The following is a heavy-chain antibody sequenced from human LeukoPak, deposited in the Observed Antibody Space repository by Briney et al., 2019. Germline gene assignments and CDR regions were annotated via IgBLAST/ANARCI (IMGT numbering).Heavy chain of an antibody. J-gene: IGHJ3*02. V-gene: IGHV5-51*01. CDR1: GYRFTHYW. CDR3: ARPESPNDGFDI. CDR2: IYSGDSDT. Sequence: GESLKIFCKGSGYRFTHYWVGWARQVPGKGLEEMGIIYSGDSDTRYRPFFQGQVPLSAGKSLHTPSLPWRNLHAPPPPLFSRARPESPNDGFDIWGKGTRVTVSS.